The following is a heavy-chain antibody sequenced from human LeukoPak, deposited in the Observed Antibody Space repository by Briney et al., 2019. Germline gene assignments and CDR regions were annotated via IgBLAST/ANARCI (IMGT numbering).Heavy chain of an antibody. J-gene: IGHJ4*02. CDR2: ISTHSTYT. D-gene: IGHD3-10*01. CDR3: ARDVVGYYYGSGSYYPDY. Sequence: TGGSLRLSCAASGFIFSDYSMSWIRQAPGKGLEWVSYISTHSTYTHYADSVRGRFTISRDNAKNSLYLQMNSLRAEDTAVYYCARDVVGYYYGSGSYYPDYWGQGTLVTVSS. V-gene: IGHV3-11*06. CDR1: GFIFSDYS.